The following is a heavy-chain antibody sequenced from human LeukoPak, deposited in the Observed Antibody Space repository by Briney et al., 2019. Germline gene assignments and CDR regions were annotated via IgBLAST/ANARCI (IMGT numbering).Heavy chain of an antibody. CDR3: ARDSHSRDDY. J-gene: IGHJ4*02. D-gene: IGHD6-13*01. Sequence: GGSLRLSCAASGFTFSSYSMNWVRQAPGKGLEWVSSISSSSSYIYYADSVKGRFTISRDNAKNSLYPQMNSLRAEDTAVYYCARDSHSRDDYWGQGTLVTVSS. CDR2: ISSSSSYI. CDR1: GFTFSSYS. V-gene: IGHV3-21*01.